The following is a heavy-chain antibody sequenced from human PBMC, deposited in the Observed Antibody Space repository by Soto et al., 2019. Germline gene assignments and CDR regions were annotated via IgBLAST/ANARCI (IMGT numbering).Heavy chain of an antibody. V-gene: IGHV4-59*08. D-gene: IGHD3-3*01. CDR2: IYYSGST. Sequence: SETLSITCTVSGGSISSYYWSWIRQPPGKGLEWIGYIYYSGSTNYNPSLKSRVTISVDTSTNQFSLKLSSVTAADTAVYYCATRAADYDFWSGYYSYYYYMDVWGKGTTVT. CDR1: GGSISSYY. CDR3: ATRAADYDFWSGYYSYYYYMDV. J-gene: IGHJ6*03.